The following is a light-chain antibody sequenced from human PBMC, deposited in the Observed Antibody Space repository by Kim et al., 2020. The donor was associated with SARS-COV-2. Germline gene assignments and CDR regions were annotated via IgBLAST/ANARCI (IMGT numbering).Light chain of an antibody. CDR1: QSVSNY. Sequence: SPWHRATLPCMASQSVSNYLAWYQHKPGRPPRLLIYGASTRATGVPARFSGSGSGTDFTLTVSSLQSVDFAVYYCHQYNDWPPGDTFGQGTKLEIK. J-gene: IGKJ2*01. V-gene: IGKV3-15*01. CDR2: GAS. CDR3: HQYNDWPPGDT.